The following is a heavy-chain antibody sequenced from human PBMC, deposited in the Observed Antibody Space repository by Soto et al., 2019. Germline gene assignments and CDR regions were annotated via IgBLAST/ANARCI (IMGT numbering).Heavy chain of an antibody. CDR2: LNPSNGGT. J-gene: IGHJ6*02. V-gene: IGHV1-2*04. D-gene: IGHD1-7*01. CDR3: ATITGTTGPYGMDL. Sequence: ASVKVSCKASGYTFTGHYMYWVRQAPGQGLEWMGWLNPSNGGTNYAQKFQGWVTMTRDTSISTAYMEVSRLRSDDTAVYYCATITGTTGPYGMDLWGQGTTVTVSS. CDR1: GYTFTGHY.